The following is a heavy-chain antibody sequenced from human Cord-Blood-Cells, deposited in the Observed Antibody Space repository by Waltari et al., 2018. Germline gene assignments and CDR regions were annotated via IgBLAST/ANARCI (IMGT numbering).Heavy chain of an antibody. CDR3: ASISSGYYYYFDY. CDR2: INAGNGNT. D-gene: IGHD3-22*01. Sequence: HWVRQAPGQRLEWMGWINAGNGNTKYSQKFQGRVTITRDTSASTAYMELSSLRSEDTAVYYCASISSGYYYYFDYWGQGTLVTVSS. V-gene: IGHV1-3*01. J-gene: IGHJ4*02.